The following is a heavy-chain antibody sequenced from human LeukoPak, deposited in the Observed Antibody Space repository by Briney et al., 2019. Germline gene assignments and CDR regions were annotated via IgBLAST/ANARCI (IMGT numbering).Heavy chain of an antibody. J-gene: IGHJ4*02. CDR3: ARGPLGWSDY. Sequence: GGSLRLSCAASGFTVSNYNMNWVRQAPGKGLEWVSFISDSGSSIYYADSVKGRFTISRDTAKNSVFLQMNSLTDEDTAVYYCARGPLGWSDYWGQGILVTVSS. CDR2: ISDSGSSI. V-gene: IGHV3-48*02. D-gene: IGHD1-26*01. CDR1: GFTVSNYN.